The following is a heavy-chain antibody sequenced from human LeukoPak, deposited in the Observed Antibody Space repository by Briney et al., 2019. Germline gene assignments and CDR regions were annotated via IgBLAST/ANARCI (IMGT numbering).Heavy chain of an antibody. Sequence: GGSLRLSCVVSGFTFSSYWMSWVRQAPGKGLEWVASIKQDGSEIYYVDSVKGRFTISRDNAKNSLYLKMNSLRADDTAVYKCARDLGSYRHFFDYWGQGTLVTVSS. CDR3: ARDLGSYRHFFDY. J-gene: IGHJ4*02. V-gene: IGHV3-7*01. D-gene: IGHD3-10*01. CDR2: IKQDGSEI. CDR1: GFTFSSYW.